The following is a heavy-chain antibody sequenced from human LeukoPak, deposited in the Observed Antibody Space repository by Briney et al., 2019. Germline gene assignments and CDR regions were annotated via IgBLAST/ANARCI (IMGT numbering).Heavy chain of an antibody. V-gene: IGHV4-34*01. CDR1: GGSFSGYY. Sequence: SETLSLTCAVYGGSFSGYYWSWIRQPPGKGLEWIGEINHSGSTNYNPSLKSRVTISVDTSKNQFSLKLSSVTAADTAVYYCATGYAGANFDYWGQGTLVTVSS. J-gene: IGHJ4*02. D-gene: IGHD5-12*01. CDR3: ATGYAGANFDY. CDR2: INHSGST.